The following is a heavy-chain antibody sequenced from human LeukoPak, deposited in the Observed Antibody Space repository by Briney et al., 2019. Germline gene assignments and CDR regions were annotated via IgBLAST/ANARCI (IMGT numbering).Heavy chain of an antibody. V-gene: IGHV4-4*02. Sequence: PSETLSLTCGVSGGSISSGVWWSWVRQPPGKGLEWIGEIYHGGGSNYNASLRSRVTISVDTSKNQFSLKLSSVTAADTAVYYCARIYYDFWSGYYTPRYFDYWGQGTLVTVSS. CDR1: GGSISSGVW. J-gene: IGHJ4*02. D-gene: IGHD3-3*01. CDR3: ARIYYDFWSGYYTPRYFDY. CDR2: IYHGGGS.